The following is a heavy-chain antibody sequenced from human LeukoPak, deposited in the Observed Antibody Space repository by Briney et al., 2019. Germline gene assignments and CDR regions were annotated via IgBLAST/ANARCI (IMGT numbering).Heavy chain of an antibody. J-gene: IGHJ4*02. Sequence: PGGSLRLSCAASGFTFSSYAMNWVRQAPGKGLEWVSTISGSGGSTYNADSVKGRFTIARDNSKNTLYLQMNSLRAEDTAVYFCAKGRGWLQFFDYWGQGTLVTVSS. V-gene: IGHV3-23*01. CDR3: AKGRGWLQFFDY. CDR2: ISGSGGST. CDR1: GFTFSSYA. D-gene: IGHD5-24*01.